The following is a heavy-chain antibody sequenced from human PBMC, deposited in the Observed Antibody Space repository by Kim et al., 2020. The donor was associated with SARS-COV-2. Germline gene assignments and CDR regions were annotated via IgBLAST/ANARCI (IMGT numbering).Heavy chain of an antibody. CDR1: GYTFTSYG. D-gene: IGHD2-2*01. V-gene: IGHV1-18*01. CDR3: ARGVLGHCSSTSCYWAYSGGYVHHNDY. CDR2: ISAYNGNT. Sequence: ASVKVSCKASGYTFTSYGISWVRQAPGQGLEWMGWISAYNGNTNYAQKLQGRVTMTTDTSTSTAYMELRSLRSDDTAVYYCARGVLGHCSSTSCYWAYSGGYVHHNDYWGQGTLVTVSS. J-gene: IGHJ4*01.